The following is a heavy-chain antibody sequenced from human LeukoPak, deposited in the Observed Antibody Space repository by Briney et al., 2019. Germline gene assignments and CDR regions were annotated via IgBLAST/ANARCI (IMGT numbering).Heavy chain of an antibody. CDR1: GFTFSIYG. V-gene: IGHV3-23*01. CDR2: ISGSGCST. D-gene: IGHD3-22*01. Sequence: PGGSLRLSCAASGFTFSIYGMSWVRQAPGKGLEWVSAISGSGCSTYYADSVKGRFTISRDNAKNTLYLQMNSLRAEDTAVYYCARGSLRAFYDSSGYSWASPQDAFDIWGQGTMVTVSS. CDR3: ARGSLRAFYDSSGYSWASPQDAFDI. J-gene: IGHJ3*02.